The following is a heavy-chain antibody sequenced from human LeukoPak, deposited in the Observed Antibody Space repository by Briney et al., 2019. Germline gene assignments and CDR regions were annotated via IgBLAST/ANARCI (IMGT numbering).Heavy chain of an antibody. V-gene: IGHV4-38-2*02. CDR2: VFRLQTVRT. D-gene: IGHD2-8*01. J-gene: IGHJ4*02. Sequence: SETLSLTCSVSDSSITSTDYWAWFRQPPGKGLEWIATVFRLQTVRTFNNPSLGSRVTMSLDPSHNQFSLNLTSVTAADTALYFCARVLHAPYLIDSWGQGTLVTVSS. CDR1: DSSITSTDY. CDR3: ARVLHAPYLIDS.